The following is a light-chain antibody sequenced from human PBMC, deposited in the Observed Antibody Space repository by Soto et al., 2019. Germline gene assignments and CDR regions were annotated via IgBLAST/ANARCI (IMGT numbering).Light chain of an antibody. CDR3: QQSYSTLLYT. J-gene: IGKJ2*01. Sequence: DIQMTQSPSSLSASVGDRVTITCRASQSISSYIKWYKQKPGKAPKLLIYAASSLQSGVPSRFSGSGSGTDFTLIISSLQPEEFATYYCQQSYSTLLYTFGQGTKLETK. CDR2: AAS. V-gene: IGKV1-39*01. CDR1: QSISSY.